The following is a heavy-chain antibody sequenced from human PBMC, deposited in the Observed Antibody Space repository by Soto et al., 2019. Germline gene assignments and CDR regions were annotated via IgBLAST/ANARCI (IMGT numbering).Heavy chain of an antibody. V-gene: IGHV3-23*01. CDR2: MSGSGGRT. CDR1: GFNFRNYA. D-gene: IGHD3-9*01. J-gene: IGHJ6*03. Sequence: EVQLLESGGGLVQPGGSLRLSCAASGFNFRNYAMTWVRQAPGKGLEWVSGMSGSGGRTYYADAVKGRFTVSRDDSQNTLYLQMNSLRVEDTAVYSGAKSCDWYFCYMDVWGKGTTVTVSS. CDR3: AKSCDWYFCYMDV.